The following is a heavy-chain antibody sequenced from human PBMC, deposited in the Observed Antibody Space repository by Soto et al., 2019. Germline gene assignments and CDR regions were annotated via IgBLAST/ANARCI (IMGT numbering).Heavy chain of an antibody. Sequence: DVQVLESGGDLVQPGESLRLSCAASGFTFSNYAMTWVRQAPGKGLEWVSTMSGSGDSIYYADSGKGRFTISRDNSKNTLYLQMNSLRADDWAVYYCATGRQMGYWGQGTLVIFSS. J-gene: IGHJ4*02. CDR2: MSGSGDSI. V-gene: IGHV3-23*01. CDR1: GFTFSNYA. D-gene: IGHD3-22*01. CDR3: ATGRQMGY.